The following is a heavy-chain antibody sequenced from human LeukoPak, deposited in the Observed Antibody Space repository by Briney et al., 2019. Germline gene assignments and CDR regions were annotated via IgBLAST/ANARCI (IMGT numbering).Heavy chain of an antibody. V-gene: IGHV1-46*01. CDR2: INPSGGST. Sequence: ASVNVSFMPSGYTFTNYYMHWVRQAPGQRLEWMGIINPSGGSTSYAQKFQGRVTMTRDTSTNTVYMELSSLRSEDTAVYYCARDSGGNSDVLPAVIGGSFDYWGQGTLVTVSS. J-gene: IGHJ4*02. CDR3: ARDSGGNSDVLPAVIGGSFDY. D-gene: IGHD4-23*01. CDR1: GYTFTNYY.